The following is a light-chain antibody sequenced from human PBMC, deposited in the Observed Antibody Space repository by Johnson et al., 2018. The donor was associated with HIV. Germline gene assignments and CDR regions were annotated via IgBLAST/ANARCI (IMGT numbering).Light chain of an antibody. V-gene: IGLV1-51*02. Sequence: VLTQPPSVSAAPGQKVTISCSGSSSNIGNNYVSWYQQLPGTAPKLLIYENNKRPSGIPDRFSGSKSGTSATLGITGLQTGDEADYYCGTWDSSLSAHYVFGTGTKVTAL. CDR1: SSNIGNNY. J-gene: IGLJ1*01. CDR3: GTWDSSLSAHYV. CDR2: ENN.